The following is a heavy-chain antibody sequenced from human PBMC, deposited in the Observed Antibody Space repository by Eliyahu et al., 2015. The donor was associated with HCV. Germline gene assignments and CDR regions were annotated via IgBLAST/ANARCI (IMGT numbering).Heavy chain of an antibody. CDR2: IKEDGSET. D-gene: IGHD2-21*01. V-gene: IGHV3-7*01. Sequence: GGGLVQPGESLRLSCAASGFTFSNYWMSWVRQAPGKGLEWVANIKEDGSETNYVDSVKGRFTISRDNAKNSLYLQMNGLTAEDAAVYYCARGPMSVISYWGQGTLVTVSS. CDR1: GFTFSNYW. J-gene: IGHJ4*02. CDR3: ARGPMSVISY.